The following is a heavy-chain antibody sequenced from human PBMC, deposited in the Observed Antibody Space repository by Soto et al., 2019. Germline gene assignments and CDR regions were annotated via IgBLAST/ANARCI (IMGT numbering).Heavy chain of an antibody. J-gene: IGHJ6*02. V-gene: IGHV3-33*01. Sequence: GGSLRLSCAASGFTFSSYGMHWVRQAPGKGLEWVAVIWYDGSNKYYADSVKGRFTISRDNSKNTVYLQMNSLRAEDTAVYYCASGGSISSSWYKYYYYYGMDVWGQGTTVTVSS. CDR3: ASGGSISSSWYKYYYYYGMDV. D-gene: IGHD6-13*01. CDR1: GFTFSSYG. CDR2: IWYDGSNK.